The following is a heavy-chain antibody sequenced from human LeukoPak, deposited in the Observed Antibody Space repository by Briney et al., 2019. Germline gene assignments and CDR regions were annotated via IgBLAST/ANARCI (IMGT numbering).Heavy chain of an antibody. V-gene: IGHV3-74*01. CDR3: ARRYCSSTSCYHFDH. Sequence: GSLRLSCAASGFTFSSYSMYWVRQAPGKGLVWVSRINTDGSSTYYADSVKGRFTISRDNAKNTLYLQMNSLRAEDTGVYYCARRYCSSTSCYHFDHWGQGTLVTVSS. CDR1: GFTFSSYS. J-gene: IGHJ4*02. CDR2: INTDGSST. D-gene: IGHD2-2*01.